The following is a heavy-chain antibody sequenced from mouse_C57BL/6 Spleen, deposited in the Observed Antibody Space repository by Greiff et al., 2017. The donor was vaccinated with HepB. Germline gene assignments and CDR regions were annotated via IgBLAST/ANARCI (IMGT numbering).Heavy chain of an antibody. Sequence: VQLQQSGTELVKPGASVKLSCKASGYTFTSYWMHWVKQRPGQGLEWIGNINPSNGGTNYNEKFKSKATLTVDKSSSTAYMQLSSLTSEDSAVYYCARELDITTVVAPLGFDVWGTGTTVTVSS. J-gene: IGHJ1*03. D-gene: IGHD1-1*01. CDR2: INPSNGGT. V-gene: IGHV1-53*01. CDR3: ARELDITTVVAPLGFDV. CDR1: GYTFTSYW.